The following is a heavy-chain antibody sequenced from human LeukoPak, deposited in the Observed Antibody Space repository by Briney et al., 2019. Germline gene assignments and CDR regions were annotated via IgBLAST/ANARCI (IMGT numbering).Heavy chain of an antibody. Sequence: GGSLRLSCAASGFTVSSNYMSWVRQAPGKGLEWVSVIYSGGSTYYADSVKGRFTISRDNSKNALYLQMNTLRAEDTAVYYCARLSYYYASGSYSSVDVWGQGTTVTVSS. CDR2: IYSGGST. D-gene: IGHD3-10*01. CDR1: GFTVSSNY. V-gene: IGHV3-53*01. CDR3: ARLSYYYASGSYSSVDV. J-gene: IGHJ6*02.